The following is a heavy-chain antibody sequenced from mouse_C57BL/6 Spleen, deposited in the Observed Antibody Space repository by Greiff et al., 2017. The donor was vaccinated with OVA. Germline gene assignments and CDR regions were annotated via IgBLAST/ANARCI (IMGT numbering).Heavy chain of an antibody. CDR3: ARHGDAGYVDV. CDR1: GFTFSSYG. CDR2: ISSGGSYT. Sequence: EVQLVESGGDLVKPGGSLKLSCAASGFTFSSYGMSWVRQTPDKRLEWVATISSGGSYTYYPDSVKGRFTISRDNAKNTLYLQMSSLKSEDTAMYYWARHGDAGYVDVWGTGTTVTVSS. V-gene: IGHV5-6*01. J-gene: IGHJ1*03.